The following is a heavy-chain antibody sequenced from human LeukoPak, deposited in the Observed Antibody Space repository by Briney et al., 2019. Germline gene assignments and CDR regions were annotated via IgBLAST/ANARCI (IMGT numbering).Heavy chain of an antibody. CDR2: IYSGGIT. J-gene: IGHJ4*02. CDR3: AKDEVTSGGGLDY. D-gene: IGHD3-16*01. CDR1: GFTVSSKF. Sequence: GRSLRLSCAASGFTVSSKFMHWVRQAPGKGLEWVSVIYSGGITYYADSVKGRFTVSRDNSRNTMYLHMNSLKVEDTAVYYCAKDEVTSGGGLDYWGQGTLVTVSS. V-gene: IGHV3-53*01.